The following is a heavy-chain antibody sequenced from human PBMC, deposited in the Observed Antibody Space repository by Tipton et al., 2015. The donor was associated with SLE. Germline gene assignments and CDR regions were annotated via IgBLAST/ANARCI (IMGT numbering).Heavy chain of an antibody. CDR3: AGAAAGTTY. CDR2: INHSGST. J-gene: IGHJ4*02. V-gene: IGHV4-34*01. D-gene: IGHD6-13*01. Sequence: LRLSCAVYGGSFSGYYWSWIRQPPGKGLERIGEINHSGSTNYNPSLKSRVTISVDTSKHHFSLKLSSVTAADTAVYYCAGAAAGTTYRGQGPLVTVPS. CDR1: GGSFSGYY.